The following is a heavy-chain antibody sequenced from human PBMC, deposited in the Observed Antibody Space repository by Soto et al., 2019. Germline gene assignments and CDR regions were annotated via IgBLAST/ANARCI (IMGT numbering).Heavy chain of an antibody. CDR2: ISYDGSNK. D-gene: IGHD2-15*01. Sequence: LRLSCAASGFTFSSYGMHWVRQAPGKGLEWVAVISYDGSNKYYADSVKGRFTISRDNSKNTLYLQMNSLRAEDTAVYYCARDRRGGYINYWGQGTLVTVSS. CDR3: ARDRRGGYINY. CDR1: GFTFSSYG. J-gene: IGHJ4*02. V-gene: IGHV3-30*03.